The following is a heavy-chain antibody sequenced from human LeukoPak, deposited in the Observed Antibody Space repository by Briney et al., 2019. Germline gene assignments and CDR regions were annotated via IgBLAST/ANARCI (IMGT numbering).Heavy chain of an antibody. CDR1: GFTFSSYW. V-gene: IGHV3-7*01. J-gene: IGHJ5*02. Sequence: PGGSLRLSCAASGFTFSSYWMSWVRQAPGKGLEWVANIKQDGSEKYYVDSVKGRFTISRDNAKNSLYLQMNSLRAEDTAVYYCARSHYGSGSDNWFDPWGQGTLVTVSS. CDR2: IKQDGSEK. D-gene: IGHD3-10*01. CDR3: ARSHYGSGSDNWFDP.